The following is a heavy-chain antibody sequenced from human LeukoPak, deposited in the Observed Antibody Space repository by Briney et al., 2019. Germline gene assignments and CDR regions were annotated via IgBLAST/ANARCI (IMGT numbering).Heavy chain of an antibody. CDR1: GGSVRRGNYY. CDR3: ARWSGSVTARNYYYYMDV. D-gene: IGHD6-6*01. Sequence: SETLSLTCTVSGGSVRRGNYYWTWIRQPAGSGLEWIGRIYTSGTTDYNPSLRTRVTISVDASRNQFSLNLSSVTAADTAVNYCARWSGSVTARNYYYYMDVWGEGTTVTVSS. CDR2: IYTSGTT. J-gene: IGHJ6*03. V-gene: IGHV4-61*02.